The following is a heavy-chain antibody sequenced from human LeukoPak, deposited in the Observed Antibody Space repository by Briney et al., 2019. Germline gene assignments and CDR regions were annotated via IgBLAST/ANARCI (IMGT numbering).Heavy chain of an antibody. V-gene: IGHV1-69*13. J-gene: IGHJ5*02. Sequence: ASVKVSCKASGGTFSSYAISWVRQAPGQGLEWMGGIIPIFGTANYAQKFQDRVTITADESTSTAYMELSSLRSEDTAVYYCARVVPMITFGGVIVRIPWFDPWGQGTLVTVSS. CDR2: IIPIFGTA. CDR1: GGTFSSYA. CDR3: ARVVPMITFGGVIVRIPWFDP. D-gene: IGHD3-16*02.